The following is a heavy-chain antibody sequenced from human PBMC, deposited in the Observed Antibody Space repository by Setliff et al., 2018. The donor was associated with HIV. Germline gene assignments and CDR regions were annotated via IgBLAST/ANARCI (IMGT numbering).Heavy chain of an antibody. V-gene: IGHV3-7*03. CDR3: ARESGYTGGWGYGATYNYYMDV. J-gene: IGHJ6*03. CDR1: GFRFSDYW. D-gene: IGHD6-19*01. CDR2: IKPDGSEK. Sequence: PGGSLRLSCGVSGFRFSDYWMTWVRQGPGRGLESVSNIKPDGSEKFYVDSVKGRFTISRDNAKNSLYLQMNSLRDDDTAVYYCARESGYTGGWGYGATYNYYMDVWGKGTTVTVSS.